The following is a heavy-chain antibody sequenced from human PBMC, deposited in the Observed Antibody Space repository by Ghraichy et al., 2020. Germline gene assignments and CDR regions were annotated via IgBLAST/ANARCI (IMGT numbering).Heavy chain of an antibody. CDR3: ARGPPSSGPSLSGYDYSFDY. V-gene: IGHV1-18*01. CDR1: GYTFTSYG. J-gene: IGHJ4*02. Sequence: ASVKVSCKASGYTFTSYGISWVRQAPGQGLEWMGWISAYNGNTNYAQKLQGRVTMTTDTSTSTAYMELRSLRSDDTAVYYCARGPPSSGPSLSGYDYSFDYWGQGTLVTVSS. D-gene: IGHD5-12*01. CDR2: ISAYNGNT.